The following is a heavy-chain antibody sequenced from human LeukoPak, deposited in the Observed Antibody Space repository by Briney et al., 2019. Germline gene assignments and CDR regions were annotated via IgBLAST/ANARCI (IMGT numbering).Heavy chain of an antibody. CDR2: INWNGGST. D-gene: IGHD6-13*01. Sequence: GGSLSLSCAASGFTFDDYGMSWVRQAPGKGLEWVSGINWNGGSTGYADSVKGRFTISRDNSKNTLYLQMNSLRAEDTAVYYCARGGESFLGIAAAGRFDYWGQGTLVTVSS. CDR3: ARGGESFLGIAAAGRFDY. CDR1: GFTFDDYG. V-gene: IGHV3-20*04. J-gene: IGHJ4*02.